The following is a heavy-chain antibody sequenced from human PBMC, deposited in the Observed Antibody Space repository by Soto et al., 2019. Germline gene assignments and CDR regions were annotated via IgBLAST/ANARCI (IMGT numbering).Heavy chain of an antibody. Sequence: LRLSCAAFGLTISGKKYVAWVRQAPGKGLEWVSALYDVDGSFYADSVKGRFTTSSDSSKTTVYLQMNDLRPDDTAVYYCATWHEREHAYDVWGKGTTVTVSS. CDR2: LYDVDGS. J-gene: IGHJ3*01. V-gene: IGHV3-53*01. CDR1: GLTISGKKY. D-gene: IGHD1-1*01. CDR3: ATWHEREHAYDV.